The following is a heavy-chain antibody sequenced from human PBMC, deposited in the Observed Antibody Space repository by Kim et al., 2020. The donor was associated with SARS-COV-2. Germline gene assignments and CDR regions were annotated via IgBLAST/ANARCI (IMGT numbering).Heavy chain of an antibody. Sequence: ASVKVSCKASGYTFTSYGISWVRQAPGQGLEWMGWNSAYNGNTNYAQKLQGRVTMTTDTSTRTAYKELRSVRSDDTAVYYCARDLYQLPSSSNSGETRGNRFERRGEGSLVTVSA. CDR3: ARDLYQLPSSSNSGETRGNRFER. CDR1: GYTFTSYG. J-gene: IGHJ5*02. D-gene: IGHD2-2*01. V-gene: IGHV1-18*01. CDR2: NSAYNGNT.